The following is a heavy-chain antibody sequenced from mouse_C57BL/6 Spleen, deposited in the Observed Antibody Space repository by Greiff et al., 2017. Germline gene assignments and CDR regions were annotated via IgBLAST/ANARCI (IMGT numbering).Heavy chain of an antibody. CDR1: GYTFTDYE. CDR3: TRRRITTVVATYYFDY. J-gene: IGHJ2*01. Sequence: QVQLKESGAELVRPGASVTLSCKASGYTFTDYEMHWVKQTPVHGLEWIGAIDPETGGTAYNQKFKGKAILTADKSSSTAYMELRSLTSEDSAVYYCTRRRITTVVATYYFDYWGQGTTLTVSS. D-gene: IGHD1-1*01. V-gene: IGHV1-15*01. CDR2: IDPETGGT.